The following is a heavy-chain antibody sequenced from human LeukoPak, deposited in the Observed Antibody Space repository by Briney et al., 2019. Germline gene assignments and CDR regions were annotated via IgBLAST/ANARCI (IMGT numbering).Heavy chain of an antibody. CDR2: IYYSGRT. CDR1: GXSISSGDYY. J-gene: IGHJ4*02. V-gene: IGHV4-30-4*01. Sequence: SQTLSLTCTVSGXSISSGDYYWSWIRQPPGKGLEWIGYIYYSGRTYYNPSLKSRVTISVDTSKNQFSLKLSSVTAADTAVYYCAREWLSQESFDYWGQGTLVTVSS. CDR3: AREWLSQESFDY. D-gene: IGHD3-22*01.